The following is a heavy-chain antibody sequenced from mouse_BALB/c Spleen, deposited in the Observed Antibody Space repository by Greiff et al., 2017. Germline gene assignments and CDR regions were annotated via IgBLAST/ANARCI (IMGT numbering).Heavy chain of an antibody. CDR2: ISSGGST. D-gene: IGHD2-2*01. J-gene: IGHJ1*01. V-gene: IGHV5-6-5*01. Sequence: DVMLVESGGGLVKPGGSLKLSCAASGFTFSSYAMSWVRQTPEKRLEWVASISSGGSTYYPDSVKGRFTISRDNARNILYLQMSSLRSEDTAMYYCAIYGYDGYFDVWGAGTTVTVSS. CDR3: AIYGYDGYFDV. CDR1: GFTFSSYA.